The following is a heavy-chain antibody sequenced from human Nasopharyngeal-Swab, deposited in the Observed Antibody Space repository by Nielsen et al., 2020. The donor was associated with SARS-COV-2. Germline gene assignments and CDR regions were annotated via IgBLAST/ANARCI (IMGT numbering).Heavy chain of an antibody. CDR2: IIPIFGTA. Sequence: SVKVSCKASGGTFSSYAISWVRQAPGQGLEWMGGIIPIFGTANYAQKFQGRVTITADKSTSTAYMELSSLRSEDTAVYYCARNRGDSSSWYVYYYGMDVWGQGTTVAVSS. CDR1: GGTFSSYA. D-gene: IGHD6-13*01. J-gene: IGHJ6*02. V-gene: IGHV1-69*06. CDR3: ARNRGDSSSWYVYYYGMDV.